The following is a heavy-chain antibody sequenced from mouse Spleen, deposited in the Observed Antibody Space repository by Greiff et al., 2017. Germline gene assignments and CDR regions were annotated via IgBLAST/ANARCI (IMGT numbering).Heavy chain of an antibody. CDR3: AREGQLGLPWFAY. D-gene: IGHD3-1*01. CDR2: ISYDGSN. J-gene: IGHJ3*01. Sequence: ESGPGLVKPSQSLSLTCSVTGYSITSGYYWNWIRQFPGNKLEWMGYISYDGSNNYNPSLKNRISITRDTSKNQFFLKLNSVTTEDTATYYCAREGQLGLPWFAYWGQGTLVTVSA. CDR1: GYSITSGYY. V-gene: IGHV3-6*01.